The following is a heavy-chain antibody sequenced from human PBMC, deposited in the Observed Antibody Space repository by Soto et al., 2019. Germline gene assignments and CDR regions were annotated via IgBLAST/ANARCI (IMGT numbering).Heavy chain of an antibody. Sequence: QVQLQESGPGLVKPSETLSLTCRVSGGSMRGYYWSWVRLAPGKGLEWIGYVNSTGSTNYNPSLQSRVSISVDTSNKHFSLSLSLVTAADTAVYFCARSIAVPSGHIDHWGQGIRVTISS. CDR1: GGSMRGYY. CDR2: VNSTGST. D-gene: IGHD6-6*01. CDR3: ARSIAVPSGHIDH. J-gene: IGHJ4*02. V-gene: IGHV4-59*01.